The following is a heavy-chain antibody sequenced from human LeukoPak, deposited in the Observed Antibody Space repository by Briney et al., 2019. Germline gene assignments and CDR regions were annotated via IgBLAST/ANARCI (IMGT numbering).Heavy chain of an antibody. V-gene: IGHV3-15*07. J-gene: IGHJ4*02. D-gene: IGHD3-22*01. CDR1: GFTFSNAG. CDR3: TTDGDYYDSSTNFDY. CDR2: IKSKADGGTT. Sequence: GGSLRLSCAASGFTFSNAGMHWVRQAPGKGLEWVGRIKSKADGGTTDYAASVKGRFTISRDDSKDTLYLQMNSLKTEDTAVYYCTTDGDYYDSSTNFDYWGQGTLVTVSS.